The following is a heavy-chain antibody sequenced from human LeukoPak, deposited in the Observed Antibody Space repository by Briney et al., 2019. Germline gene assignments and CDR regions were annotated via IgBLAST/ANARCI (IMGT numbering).Heavy chain of an antibody. Sequence: GASVKVSCKASGYTFTSYGNSWVRQAPGQGLEWMGWISAYNGNTNYAQKLQGRVTMTTDTSTSTAYMELRSLRSDDTAVYYCARVRAYYGGNRRSKEIDYWGQGTLVTVSS. D-gene: IGHD4-17*01. CDR1: GYTFTSYG. J-gene: IGHJ4*02. CDR3: ARVRAYYGGNRRSKEIDY. V-gene: IGHV1-18*01. CDR2: ISAYNGNT.